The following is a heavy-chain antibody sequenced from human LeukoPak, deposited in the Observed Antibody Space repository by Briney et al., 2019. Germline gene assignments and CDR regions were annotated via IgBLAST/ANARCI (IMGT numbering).Heavy chain of an antibody. CDR3: ARGRGYPFPFDY. D-gene: IGHD5-12*01. CDR1: GYTFTGYY. Sequence: ASVKVSCKASGYTFTGYYMHWVRQAPGQGLEWMGWINPNSGGTNYAQKFQGRVTITRNTSISTAYMELSSLRSEDTAVYYCARGRGYPFPFDYWGQGTLVTVSS. J-gene: IGHJ4*02. V-gene: IGHV1-2*02. CDR2: INPNSGGT.